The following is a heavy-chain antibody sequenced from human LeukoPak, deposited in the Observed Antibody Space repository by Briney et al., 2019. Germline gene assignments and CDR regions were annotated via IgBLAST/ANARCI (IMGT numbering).Heavy chain of an antibody. V-gene: IGHV3-64D*06. CDR3: VKGLIYYDSSDTFDD. J-gene: IGHJ4*02. Sequence: GGSLRLSCSASAFTFSRYAMRWDRQAPGQGLEYVSAISSNGDSTYYADSVKGRFTISRDNSKNTLYLQMSSLRAEYTTVYYCVKGLIYYDSSDTFDDGGQGTLVTVSS. CDR1: AFTFSRYA. D-gene: IGHD3-22*01. CDR2: ISSNGDST.